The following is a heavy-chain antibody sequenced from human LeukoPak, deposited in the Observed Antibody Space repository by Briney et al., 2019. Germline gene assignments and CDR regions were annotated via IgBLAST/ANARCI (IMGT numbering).Heavy chain of an antibody. Sequence: PGGSLRLSCAASGFTFSSYGMHWVRQAPGKGLEWVAFIRYDGSNKYYADSVKGRFTISRDNSKNTLYLQMNSLRAEDTAVYYCAHYDFRPDAFDIWGQGTMVTVSS. CDR1: GFTFSSYG. CDR2: IRYDGSNK. J-gene: IGHJ3*02. V-gene: IGHV3-30*02. CDR3: AHYDFRPDAFDI. D-gene: IGHD3-3*01.